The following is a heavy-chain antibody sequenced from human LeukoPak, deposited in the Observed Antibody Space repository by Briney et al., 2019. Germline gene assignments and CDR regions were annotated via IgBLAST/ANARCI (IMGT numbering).Heavy chain of an antibody. Sequence: GGSLRLSCAASGFTFSSYSMNWVRQAPGKGLEWVSSISSSSSYIYYADSVKGRFTISRDNAKNSLYLQMNSLRAEDTAVYYCARDIGGDCYYDYWGQGTLVTVSP. D-gene: IGHD2-21*02. V-gene: IGHV3-21*01. J-gene: IGHJ4*02. CDR3: ARDIGGDCYYDY. CDR2: ISSSSSYI. CDR1: GFTFSSYS.